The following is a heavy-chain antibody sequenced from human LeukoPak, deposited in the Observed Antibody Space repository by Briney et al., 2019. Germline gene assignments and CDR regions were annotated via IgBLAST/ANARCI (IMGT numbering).Heavy chain of an antibody. Sequence: PGGSLRLSCAASGSTCSRNAIHWVRQGPGKGLEWVSYIAHHGSNKYYADSVKGRFTISRDNSKRTLYLQMNSLRADDTAVYYCAKDGSWSCTDWGQGTLVTVSS. V-gene: IGHV3-30*02. D-gene: IGHD2-8*02. J-gene: IGHJ4*02. CDR1: GSTCSRNA. CDR3: AKDGSWSCTD. CDR2: IAHHGSNK.